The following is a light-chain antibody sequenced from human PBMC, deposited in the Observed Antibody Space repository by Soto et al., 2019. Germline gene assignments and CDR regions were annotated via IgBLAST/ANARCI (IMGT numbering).Light chain of an antibody. CDR3: QQYRSFPWT. J-gene: IGKJ1*01. CDR1: QSIDNW. CDR2: DAS. V-gene: IGKV1-5*01. Sequence: IQMTQSPSTLSASVGDRVTITCRASQSIDNWLAWYQQKPGRAPHLLIYDASNLETGVPSRFSGSASGTEFTLTIGSLKPDDFATYYCQQYRSFPWTFGLGTKVDIK.